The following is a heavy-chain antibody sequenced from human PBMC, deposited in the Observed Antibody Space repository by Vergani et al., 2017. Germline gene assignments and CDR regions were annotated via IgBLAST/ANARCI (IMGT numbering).Heavy chain of an antibody. D-gene: IGHD2-15*01. CDR3: ARSVDNDY. V-gene: IGHV4-38-2*01. CDR2: IYHSGST. Sequence: QVQLQESGPGLVKPSETLSLTCAVSGYSISSGYYWGWIRQPPGKGLEWIGSIYHSGSTYYNPSLKSRVTISVDTSKNQFSLKLSSVTAADTAVYYCARSVDNDYWGQGTLVTVSS. J-gene: IGHJ4*02. CDR1: GYSISSGYY.